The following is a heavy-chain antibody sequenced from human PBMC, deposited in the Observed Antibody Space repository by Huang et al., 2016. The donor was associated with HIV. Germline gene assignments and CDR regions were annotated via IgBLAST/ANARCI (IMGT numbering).Heavy chain of an antibody. V-gene: IGHV4-39*01. Sequence: QLQLQESGPGLVRPSETLSLICTVSGGSITDSNYYWGWVRQPPGKGLEWIGSIYYSGDTDYNPSLKSRVTMSVDTSKNRVSLDIRSVAVADTAIYYCARHCGSWSGYFDSWGQGTLVPVSS. D-gene: IGHD3-10*01. CDR1: GGSITDSNYY. J-gene: IGHJ4*02. CDR3: ARHCGSWSGYFDS. CDR2: IYYSGDT.